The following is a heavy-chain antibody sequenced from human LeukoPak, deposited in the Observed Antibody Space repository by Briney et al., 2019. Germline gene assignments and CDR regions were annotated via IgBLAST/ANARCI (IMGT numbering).Heavy chain of an antibody. D-gene: IGHD3-10*01. CDR3: ARESWGVIRY. Sequence: ASVKVSCKASGYTFTGYYMHWVRQAPGQGLEWMGWINPNSGGTNYAQKFQGRVTVTRDTSISTAYMGLSRLRSDDTAVYYCARESWGVIRYWGQGTLVTVSS. V-gene: IGHV1-2*02. CDR2: INPNSGGT. J-gene: IGHJ4*02. CDR1: GYTFTGYY.